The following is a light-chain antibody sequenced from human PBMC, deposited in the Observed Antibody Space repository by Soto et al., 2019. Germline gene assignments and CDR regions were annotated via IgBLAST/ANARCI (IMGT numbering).Light chain of an antibody. CDR3: QSYDSSTVV. V-gene: IGLV6-57*04. CDR2: EGN. CDR1: SGSIASNY. Sequence: NFMLTQPHSVSESPGKTVTISCTRSSGSIASNYVQWYQQRPGSVPTTVIYEGNQRPSGVPDRFSGSTDGSSNTASLTIYGLQDEDEADYYCQSYDSSTVVFGGGTKLTVL. J-gene: IGLJ2*01.